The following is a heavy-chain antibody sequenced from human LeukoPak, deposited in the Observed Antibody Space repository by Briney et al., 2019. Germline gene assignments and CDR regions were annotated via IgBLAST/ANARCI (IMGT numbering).Heavy chain of an antibody. V-gene: IGHV1-8*01. J-gene: IGHJ4*02. D-gene: IGHD1-26*01. CDR2: MNPNSGNT. CDR1: GYTFTSYD. Sequence: GASVKVSCKASGYTFTSYDINWVRQATGQGLEWMGWMNPNSGNTGYAQKFQGRVTMTTDTSTSTAYMELRSLRSDDTAVYYCARVPGVGAKVDFDYWGQGTLVTVSS. CDR3: ARVPGVGAKVDFDY.